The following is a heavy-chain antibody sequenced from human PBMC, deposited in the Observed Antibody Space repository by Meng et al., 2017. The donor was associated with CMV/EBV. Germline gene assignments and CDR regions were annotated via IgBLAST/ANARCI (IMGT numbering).Heavy chain of an antibody. V-gene: IGHV4-39*01. Sequence: ISIRSDYWGWIRQPPGKGLEWIGSIYYSGSTYYNPSLKSRVTISVDTSKNQFSLKLSSVTAADTAVYYCAVITWQNWGGLRGTYFDYWGQGTLVTVSS. CDR2: IYYSGST. CDR3: AVITWQNWGGLRGTYFDY. CDR1: ISIRSDY. J-gene: IGHJ4*02. D-gene: IGHD3-22*01.